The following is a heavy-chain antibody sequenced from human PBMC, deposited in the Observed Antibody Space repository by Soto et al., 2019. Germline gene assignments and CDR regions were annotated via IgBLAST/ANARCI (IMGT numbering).Heavy chain of an antibody. Sequence: QVQLVQSGAEVKKPGSSVKVSCKASGGTFSSYTISWVRQAPGQGLEWMGRIIPILGIANYAQKFQGRVTITADKSTSTAYMELSSLRSEDTAAYYCARVAAAAHGPFDYWGQGTLVTVSS. CDR1: GGTFSSYT. J-gene: IGHJ4*02. D-gene: IGHD6-13*01. CDR3: ARVAAAAHGPFDY. V-gene: IGHV1-69*02. CDR2: IIPILGIA.